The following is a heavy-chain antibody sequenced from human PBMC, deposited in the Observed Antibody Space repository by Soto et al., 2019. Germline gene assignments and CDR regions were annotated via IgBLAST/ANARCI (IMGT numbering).Heavy chain of an antibody. CDR1: GYTFTSYG. Sequence: QVQLVQSGAEVKKPGASVKVSCKASGYTFTSYGISWVRQAPGQGLEWMGWISAYNGNTNYAQKLQGRVTMTTDTSTSTAYMELRSLRSDDTVVYYCARDRDYYDSSGYPFDYWGQGTLVTVSS. CDR3: ARDRDYYDSSGYPFDY. D-gene: IGHD3-22*01. CDR2: ISAYNGNT. J-gene: IGHJ4*02. V-gene: IGHV1-18*01.